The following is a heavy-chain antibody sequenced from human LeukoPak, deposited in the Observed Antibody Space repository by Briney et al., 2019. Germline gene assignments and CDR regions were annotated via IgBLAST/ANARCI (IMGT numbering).Heavy chain of an antibody. D-gene: IGHD2-2*01. V-gene: IGHV4-31*03. CDR2: IYYSGST. CDR1: GGAISSGGYY. Sequence: SETLSLTCTVSGGAISSGGYYWSWIRQHPGKGLEWIGYIYYSGSTYYNPSLKSRVTISVATSKKQFSLKLSSVTATDTAVYSCARHPAKARGFDPSGQGNLVTVSS. CDR3: ARHPAKARGFDP. J-gene: IGHJ5*02.